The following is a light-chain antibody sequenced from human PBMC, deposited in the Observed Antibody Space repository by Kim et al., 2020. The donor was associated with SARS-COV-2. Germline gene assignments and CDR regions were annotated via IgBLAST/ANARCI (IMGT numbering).Light chain of an antibody. CDR1: QSISSH. Sequence: ASVGDRVTITCRTTQSISSHLKWYQQKPGRAPKLLMSAASTLQGGVPSRFSGSGSETDFTLTISSLQPEDFATYFCEQSYIAPFTCGPGTKVDIK. CDR2: AAS. CDR3: EQSYIAPFT. V-gene: IGKV1-39*01. J-gene: IGKJ3*01.